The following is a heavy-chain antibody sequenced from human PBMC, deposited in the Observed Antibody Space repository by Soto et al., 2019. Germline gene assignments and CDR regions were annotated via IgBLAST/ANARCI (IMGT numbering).Heavy chain of an antibody. CDR2: ITPAGTNR. CDR1: GFTFRNHA. CDR3: AKNVLDRGVDS. J-gene: IGHJ4*02. V-gene: IGHV3-23*01. D-gene: IGHD3-10*01. Sequence: VQVLESGGGLVQPGGSLRLSCAGSGFTFRNHAMTWVRQAPGQGLEYVSSITPAGTNRFYADSVKGRFTISRDNSKNTLFLQMTSLTVEDTAVYYCAKNVLDRGVDSRGQGTLVTVSS.